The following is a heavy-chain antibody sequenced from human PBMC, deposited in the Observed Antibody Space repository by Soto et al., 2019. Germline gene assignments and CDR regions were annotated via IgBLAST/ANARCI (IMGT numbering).Heavy chain of an antibody. CDR3: ARLPGDSSGWFDP. J-gene: IGHJ5*02. V-gene: IGHV4-59*08. CDR1: GGSIRSYY. Sequence: QVQLQESGPGLVKPSETLSLTCTVSGGSIRSYYWRWIRQPPGKGLEWIGYIYYSGSTNSNPSPKSRVTLSEATSKTQFSLKLRSVTAADTAVYYCARLPGDSSGWFDPWGQGTLVTVSS. CDR2: IYYSGST. D-gene: IGHD6-25*01.